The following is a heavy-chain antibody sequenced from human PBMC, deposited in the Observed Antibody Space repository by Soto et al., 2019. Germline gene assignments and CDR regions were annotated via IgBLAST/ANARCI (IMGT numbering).Heavy chain of an antibody. CDR3: ARDFGYYYDSSGYSTPDY. D-gene: IGHD3-22*01. CDR1: GFTFSSYA. J-gene: IGHJ4*02. CDR2: ISYDGSNK. Sequence: VGSLRLSCAASGFTFSSYAMHWVRQAPGKGLEWVAVISYDGSNKYYADSVKGRFTISRDNSKNTLYLQMNSLRAEDTAVYYCARDFGYYYDSSGYSTPDYWGQGTLVTVSS. V-gene: IGHV3-30-3*01.